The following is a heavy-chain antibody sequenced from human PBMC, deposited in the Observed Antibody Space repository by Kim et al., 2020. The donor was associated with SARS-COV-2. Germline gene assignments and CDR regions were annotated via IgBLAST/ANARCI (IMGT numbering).Heavy chain of an antibody. CDR3: TTAPKVDYGDYGVDF. CDR2: IKSKTDGGTT. V-gene: IGHV3-15*01. J-gene: IGHJ4*02. D-gene: IGHD4-17*01. Sequence: GGSLRLSCAASGFTFSNAWMSWVRQAPGKGLEWVGRIKSKTDGGTTDYAAPVKGRFTISRDDSKNTLYLQMNSLKTEDTAVYYCTTAPKVDYGDYGVDFWGQGTLVTVSS. CDR1: GFTFSNAW.